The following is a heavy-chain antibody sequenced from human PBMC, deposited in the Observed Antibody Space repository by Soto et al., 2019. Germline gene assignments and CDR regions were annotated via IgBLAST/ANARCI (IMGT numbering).Heavy chain of an antibody. J-gene: IGHJ2*01. CDR1: GGSLSNTA. V-gene: IGHV1-69*01. Sequence: QVQLVQSAPEVRKPGSSVKVSCTTSGGSLSNTAFNWVRQAPGQRLEWVGGIIPMYRVANHAQKFQGRLSITADDSTNTVYMELTRLTSDDTAVYYCAKDRAGYNNWYFDVWGRGTLIGVSS. CDR3: AKDRAGYNNWYFDV. CDR2: IIPMYRVA. D-gene: IGHD1-1*01.